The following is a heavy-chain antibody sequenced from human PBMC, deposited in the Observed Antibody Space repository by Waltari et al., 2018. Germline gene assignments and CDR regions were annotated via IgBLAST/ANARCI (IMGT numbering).Heavy chain of an antibody. V-gene: IGHV3-48*01. CDR1: GFTFSNSN. CDR2: ISSSCNTI. CDR3: ATALSF. J-gene: IGHJ4*02. Sequence: EVQVVESGGGLIQPGGSLRLSCAASGFTFSNSNMNWVRQTPGGGLEWISYISSSCNTIYYADSVKGRFTISRDNAKNSLYLHMSSLRAEDTAVYYCATALSFWGQGTLVTVSS.